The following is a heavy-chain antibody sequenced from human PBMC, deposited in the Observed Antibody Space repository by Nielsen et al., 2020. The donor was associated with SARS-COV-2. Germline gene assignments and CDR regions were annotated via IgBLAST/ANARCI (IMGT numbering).Heavy chain of an antibody. CDR3: AKMSPPGIAVGTAEYFQH. D-gene: IGHD6-19*01. J-gene: IGHJ1*01. CDR1: GFIFSSYA. V-gene: IGHV3-23*01. Sequence: GESLKISCTASGFIFSSYAMSWVRQAPGKGLEWVSAIGGGGGRTYYAASVKGRFTISRDKSKNTLYVLMNSLRAEDTAVYYCAKMSPPGIAVGTAEYFQHWGQGTLVTVSS. CDR2: IGGGGGRT.